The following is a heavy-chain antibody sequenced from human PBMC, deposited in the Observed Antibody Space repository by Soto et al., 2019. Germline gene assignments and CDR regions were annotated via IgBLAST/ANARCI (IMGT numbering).Heavy chain of an antibody. D-gene: IGHD1-1*01. V-gene: IGHV1-8*01. Sequence: GASVKVSCKASGYPFTSYDINWVRQATGQGLEWMGWMNPNSGHTRYSQKFQGRVTMTRNTSISTAYMNLSSLRSDDTAVYYCARRWERDAFDIWGQGTMVTVSS. CDR2: MNPNSGHT. J-gene: IGHJ3*02. CDR1: GYPFTSYD. CDR3: ARRWERDAFDI.